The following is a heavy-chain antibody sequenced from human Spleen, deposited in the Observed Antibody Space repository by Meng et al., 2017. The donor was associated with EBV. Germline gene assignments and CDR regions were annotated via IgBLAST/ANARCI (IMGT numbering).Heavy chain of an antibody. Sequence: QVKLVQSGAGVKKPGSSVRAPCKASGYTFTGYYIPGVRQAPGQGLEWMGRINPNTGGTNYAQQFQGRVTMTRDTSISTAYMELSRLRSDDTAVYYCARLRDGYNPWGQGTLVTVSS. CDR3: ARLRDGYNP. J-gene: IGHJ4*02. D-gene: IGHD5-24*01. CDR2: INPNTGGT. V-gene: IGHV1-2*06. CDR1: GYTFTGYY.